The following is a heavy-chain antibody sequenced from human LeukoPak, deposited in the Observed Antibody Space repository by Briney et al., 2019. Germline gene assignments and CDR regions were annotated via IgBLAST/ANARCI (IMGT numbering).Heavy chain of an antibody. Sequence: GRSLRLSCAASGFTFSSYAMHWVRQAPGKGLEWVAVISYDGSNKYYAASVKGRFTISRDNSKNTLYLQMSSLRAEDTAVYYCARESEPRLIWFVGGEHYYFDYWGQGTLVTVSS. CDR1: GFTFSSYA. V-gene: IGHV3-30-3*01. CDR3: ARESEPRLIWFVGGEHYYFDY. CDR2: ISYDGSNK. D-gene: IGHD3-10*01. J-gene: IGHJ4*02.